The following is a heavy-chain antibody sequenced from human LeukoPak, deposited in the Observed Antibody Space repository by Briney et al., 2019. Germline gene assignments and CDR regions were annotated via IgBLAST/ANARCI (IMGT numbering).Heavy chain of an antibody. V-gene: IGHV3-7*04. J-gene: IGHJ3*02. CDR2: IKQDGSEK. CDR1: GFTFSGYW. Sequence: GGSLRLSCAASGFTFSGYWMSWVRQAPGKGLEWVANIKQDGSEKYYVDSVKGRFTISRDNAKNSLYLQMNSLRAEDTAVYYCARADLYCSGGSCYYSAFDIWGQGTMVTVSS. D-gene: IGHD2-15*01. CDR3: ARADLYCSGGSCYYSAFDI.